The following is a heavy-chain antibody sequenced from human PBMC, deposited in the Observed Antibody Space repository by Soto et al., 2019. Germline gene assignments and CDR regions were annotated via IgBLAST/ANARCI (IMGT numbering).Heavy chain of an antibody. V-gene: IGHV3-33*01. Sequence: GGSLRLSCAASGFTFSSYTIHWVRQAPGKGLEWLALIWFDGSNKYYADSVKGRFTISRDNAKNTLYLQMSSLRAEDTAVYYCATVGEGSRNWFNPWGQGTRVTVSS. CDR2: IWFDGSNK. J-gene: IGHJ5*02. CDR3: ATVGEGSRNWFNP. D-gene: IGHD3-3*01. CDR1: GFTFSSYT.